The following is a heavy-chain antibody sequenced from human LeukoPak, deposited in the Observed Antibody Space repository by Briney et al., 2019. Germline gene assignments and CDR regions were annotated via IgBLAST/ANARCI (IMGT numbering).Heavy chain of an antibody. CDR2: INSNSGDT. J-gene: IGHJ4*02. Sequence: GASVKVSCKASGCTFTGYYMHWVRQAPGQGLEWMGWINSNSGDTNYAQKFQGRVTMTRDTSITTVYIELSRLRSDDTAVFYCARNDFWTGYYEVWGQGTLVTVSS. CDR1: GCTFTGYY. CDR3: ARNDFWTGYYEV. V-gene: IGHV1-2*02. D-gene: IGHD3/OR15-3a*01.